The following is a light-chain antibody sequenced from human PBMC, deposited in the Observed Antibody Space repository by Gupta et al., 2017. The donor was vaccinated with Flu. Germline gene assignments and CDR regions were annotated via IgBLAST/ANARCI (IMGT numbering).Light chain of an antibody. Sequence: DIPMTQSPSTLPASVGDRVPITCRASQNIVKWLAWYQQKPGKAPKLLIYERSTLDGGVTDRFSGSGSGTEFTLTIDRLQPEDFGTYYCQQYADGWTFGQGTRVE. CDR1: QNIVKW. V-gene: IGKV1-5*03. CDR3: QQYADGWT. J-gene: IGKJ1*01. CDR2: ERS.